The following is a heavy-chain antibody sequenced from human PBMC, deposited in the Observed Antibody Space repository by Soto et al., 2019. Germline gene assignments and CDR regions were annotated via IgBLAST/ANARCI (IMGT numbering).Heavy chain of an antibody. J-gene: IGHJ6*03. Sequence: QVPLVQSGAEVKKPGASVKVSCKASGYTFTSYGISWVRQAPEKGLEWMGWITVYNGNTNYAQKLKGRATMTTDTSTSTAYMELRSLRSDDTAVYYCARDLGPYYYYMDVWGKGTTVTVSS. CDR3: ARDLGPYYYYMDV. D-gene: IGHD3-10*01. V-gene: IGHV1-18*01. CDR1: GYTFTSYG. CDR2: ITVYNGNT.